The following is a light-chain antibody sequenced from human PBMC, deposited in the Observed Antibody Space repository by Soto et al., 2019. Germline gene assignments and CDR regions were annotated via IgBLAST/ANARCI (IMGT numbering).Light chain of an antibody. V-gene: IGLV2-14*01. J-gene: IGLJ1*01. Sequence: SALTQPASVSWSPGQSITISCTGTSSDVGGYNYVSWYQQHPGKAPKLMIYEVSNRPSGVSNRFSGSKSGNTASLTISGLQAEDEADYYCSSYTSSSTFFGTGTKVTVL. CDR2: EVS. CDR3: SSYTSSSTF. CDR1: SSDVGGYNY.